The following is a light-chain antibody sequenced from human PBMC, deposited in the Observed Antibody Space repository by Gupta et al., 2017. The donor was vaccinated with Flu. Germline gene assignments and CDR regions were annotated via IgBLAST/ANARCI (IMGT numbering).Light chain of an antibody. CDR1: PSVSKAP. J-gene: IGKJ4*01. V-gene: IGKV3-20*01. CDR2: GAS. CDR3: QRYVSSPST. Sequence: GTLSLSPGEGATLSCRASPSVSKAPLVWYKNRPGKAPRLCSYGASNRDTGIPDRFSGSASGTDFMLNISKLEPEDFAVYYCQRYVSSPSTFGRGTRLEVK.